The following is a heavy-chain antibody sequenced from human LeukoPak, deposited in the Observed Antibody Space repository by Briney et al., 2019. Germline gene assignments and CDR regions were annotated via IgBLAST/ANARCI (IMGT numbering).Heavy chain of an antibody. J-gene: IGHJ4*02. V-gene: IGHV3-66*01. D-gene: IGHD3-22*01. CDR3: ARSDSSGYLAFDY. Sequence: GGSLRLSCAASGFAVSSNYMTWVRQAPGKGLDWVSVIYSDGSTYYADSVKGRFTISRDSSKNMLYLQMNSLRAEDTAVYYCARSDSSGYLAFDYWGQGTLVTVS. CDR2: IYSDGST. CDR1: GFAVSSNY.